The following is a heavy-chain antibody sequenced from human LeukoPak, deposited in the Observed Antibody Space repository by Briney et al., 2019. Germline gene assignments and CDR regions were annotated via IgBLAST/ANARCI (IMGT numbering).Heavy chain of an antibody. CDR2: IYYSGST. CDR1: GGSINNSY. D-gene: IGHD6-6*01. V-gene: IGHV4-59*01. CDR3: ARLSSLANIAARGRTWLDP. Sequence: SETLSLTCTVSGGSINNSYWTWIRQPPGKGLEWIGHIYYSGSTNYSPSLKSRVTISVDTSKNQFSLKLSSVTAADTAVYYCARLSSLANIAARGRTWLDPWGQGTLVTVSS. J-gene: IGHJ5*02.